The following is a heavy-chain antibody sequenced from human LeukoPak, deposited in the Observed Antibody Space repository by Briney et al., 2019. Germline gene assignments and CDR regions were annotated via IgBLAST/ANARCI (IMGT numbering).Heavy chain of an antibody. J-gene: IGHJ4*02. Sequence: ASVKVSCKASGYTFTSYGFSWVRQAPGQGLEWMGWISTYYGNTNYAQKLQDRVTMTTDTSTSTAYMELTSLRSDDTAVYYCARVYSTNYYGSGNRPFLFDYWGQGTVVTVSS. CDR2: ISTYYGNT. V-gene: IGHV1-18*01. CDR3: ARVYSTNYYGSGNRPFLFDY. D-gene: IGHD3-10*01. CDR1: GYTFTSYG.